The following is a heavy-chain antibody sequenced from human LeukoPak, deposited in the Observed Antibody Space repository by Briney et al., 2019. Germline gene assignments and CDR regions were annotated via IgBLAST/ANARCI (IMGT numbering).Heavy chain of an antibody. J-gene: IGHJ3*02. D-gene: IGHD3-22*01. CDR1: GFAFGTYS. CDR2: VSTAGSFI. Sequence: GGSLRLSCAASGFAFGTYSMNWVRQAPGKGLEWVSSVSTAGSFIYYPDSVKGRFTISRDNAQNSLFLQMRSLRADDTAVYYCARDVSYDSSGDAFDIWGQGTMVTVSS. CDR3: ARDVSYDSSGDAFDI. V-gene: IGHV3-21*01.